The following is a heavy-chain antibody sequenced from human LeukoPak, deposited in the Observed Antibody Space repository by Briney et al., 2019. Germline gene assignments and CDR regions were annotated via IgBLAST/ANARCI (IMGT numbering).Heavy chain of an antibody. CDR3: AKDFSYYDILTGYSDAFDI. CDR1: GFTFSSYA. J-gene: IGHJ3*02. CDR2: ISGSGGST. D-gene: IGHD3-9*01. V-gene: IGHV3-23*01. Sequence: GSLRLSCAASGFTFSSYAMSWVRQAPGKGLEWVSAISGSGGSTYYADSVKGRFTISRDNSKNTLYLQMNSLRAEDTAVYYCAKDFSYYDILTGYSDAFDIWGQGTMVTVSS.